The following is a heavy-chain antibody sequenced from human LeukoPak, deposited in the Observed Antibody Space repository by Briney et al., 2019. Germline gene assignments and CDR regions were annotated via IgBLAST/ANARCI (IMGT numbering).Heavy chain of an antibody. CDR2: IYTSGST. D-gene: IGHD3-22*01. CDR1: GGSISSGNYY. J-gene: IGHJ4*02. V-gene: IGHV4-61*02. CDR3: AREGDYYDTSGTLDY. Sequence: KPSETLSLTCTVSGGSISSGNYYWSWLRKPAGKGLEWIGRIYTSGSTNYNPSLKSRVTISVDTSKNQFSLKLSSVTAADTAVYYCAREGDYYDTSGTLDYWGQGTLVTVSS.